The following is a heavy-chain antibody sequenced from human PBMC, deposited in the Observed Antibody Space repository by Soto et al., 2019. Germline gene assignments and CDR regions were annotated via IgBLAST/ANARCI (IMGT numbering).Heavy chain of an antibody. V-gene: IGHV1-69*13. CDR3: ARGVVVVAATSYYYYYGMDV. Sequence: SVKVSCKASGGTFSSCAISWVRQAPGQGLEWMGGIIPIFGTANYAQKFQGRVTITADESTSTAYMELSSLRSEDTAVYYCARGVVVVAATSYYYYYGMDVWGQGTTVTVSS. J-gene: IGHJ6*02. CDR2: IIPIFGTA. D-gene: IGHD2-15*01. CDR1: GGTFSSCA.